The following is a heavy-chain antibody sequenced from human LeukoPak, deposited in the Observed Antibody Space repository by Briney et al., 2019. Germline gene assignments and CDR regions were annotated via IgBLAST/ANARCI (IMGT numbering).Heavy chain of an antibody. V-gene: IGHV3-30*18. J-gene: IGHJ4*02. CDR2: ISYDGSNT. CDR3: AKEGAGGSSYYFES. CDR1: GFIFNSFG. D-gene: IGHD2-15*01. Sequence: GGSLRLSCAASGFIFNSFGMYWVRQAPGKGLEWVAVISYDGSNTYYVASVKGRFTISRDNSKNTLYLQMNSLTTEDTAVYYCAKEGAGGSSYYFESWGQGTLVTVSS.